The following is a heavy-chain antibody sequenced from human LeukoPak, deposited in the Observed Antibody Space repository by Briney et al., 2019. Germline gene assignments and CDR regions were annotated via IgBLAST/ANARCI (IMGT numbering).Heavy chain of an antibody. D-gene: IGHD3-16*02. V-gene: IGHV3-23*01. Sequence: GGSLRLSCAASGFIFSSHAMSWVRQAPGKGLEWVASIKSSGGSTYYADSVKGRFTISRDNSKNTLYLQMNSLRAEETAVYYCAKDGLSWVLGAVGNIAYWGQGTLVTVSS. J-gene: IGHJ4*02. CDR2: IKSSGGST. CDR1: GFIFSSHA. CDR3: AKDGLSWVLGAVGNIAY.